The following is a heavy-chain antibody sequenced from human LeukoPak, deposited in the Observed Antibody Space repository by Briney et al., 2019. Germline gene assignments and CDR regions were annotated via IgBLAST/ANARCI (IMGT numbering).Heavy chain of an antibody. Sequence: PSETLSLTSTVSGGSITSYYWTWIRQPPGKGLEWIGYIYYSGSTNYNPSLKSRVTISVDTSKNQFSLKLSSVTAADTAVYYCARDPYGSGGFDYWGQGTLVTVSS. V-gene: IGHV4-59*01. D-gene: IGHD3-10*01. CDR3: ARDPYGSGGFDY. CDR1: GGSITSYY. J-gene: IGHJ4*02. CDR2: IYYSGST.